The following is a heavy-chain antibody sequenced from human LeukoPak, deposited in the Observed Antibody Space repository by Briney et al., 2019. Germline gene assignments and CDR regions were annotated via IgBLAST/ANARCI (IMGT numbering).Heavy chain of an antibody. CDR2: IYPGDSDT. V-gene: IGHV5-51*01. CDR3: ARIYYDSSGCFDY. Sequence: TGESLKISCKGSGYSFSSNWIGWVRQMPGKGLEWMGIIYPGDSDTRYSPSFQGQVTISADKSISTAYLQWSSLKASDTAMYYCARIYYDSSGCFDYWGQGTLVTVSS. J-gene: IGHJ4*02. CDR1: GYSFSSNW. D-gene: IGHD3-22*01.